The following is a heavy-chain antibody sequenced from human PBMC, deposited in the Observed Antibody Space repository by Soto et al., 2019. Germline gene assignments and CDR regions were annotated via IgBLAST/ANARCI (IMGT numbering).Heavy chain of an antibody. D-gene: IGHD3-3*01. Sequence: ASVKVSCKASGYTFTSYAMHWVRQAPGQRLEWMGWINAGNGNTKYSQKFQGRVTITRDTSASTAYMELSSLRSEDTAVYYCARGSYYDFWSGHWDYYYGMDVWGQGTTVTVSS. CDR2: INAGNGNT. J-gene: IGHJ6*02. CDR3: ARGSYYDFWSGHWDYYYGMDV. V-gene: IGHV1-3*01. CDR1: GYTFTSYA.